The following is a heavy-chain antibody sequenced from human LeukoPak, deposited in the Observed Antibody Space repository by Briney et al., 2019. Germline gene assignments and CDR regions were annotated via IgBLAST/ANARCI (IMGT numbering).Heavy chain of an antibody. CDR2: ISSSGSTI. J-gene: IGHJ6*04. D-gene: IGHD4-17*01. Sequence: GGSLRLSCAASGFTFSSYEMNWVRQAPGKGLEWVSYISSSGSTIYYADSVKGRFTISRDNAKNSLYLQMNSLRAEDTAVYYCARDGALYGDYFFPPPDVWGKGTTVTISS. V-gene: IGHV3-48*03. CDR3: ARDGALYGDYFFPPPDV. CDR1: GFTFSSYE.